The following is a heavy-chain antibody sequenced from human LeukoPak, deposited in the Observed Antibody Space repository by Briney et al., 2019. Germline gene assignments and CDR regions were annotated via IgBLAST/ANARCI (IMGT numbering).Heavy chain of an antibody. D-gene: IGHD3-10*01. J-gene: IGHJ6*04. V-gene: IGHV3-30*02. Sequence: PGGSLRLSCVASGFTFSSYGIHWVRQAPGKGLEWVAFIGYDGSNKYYRDSVKGRFTISRDNSKNTLYLQMNSLRAEDTAVYYCARDRLALLWFGELQDVWGKGTTVTVSS. CDR1: GFTFSSYG. CDR3: ARDRLALLWFGELQDV. CDR2: IGYDGSNK.